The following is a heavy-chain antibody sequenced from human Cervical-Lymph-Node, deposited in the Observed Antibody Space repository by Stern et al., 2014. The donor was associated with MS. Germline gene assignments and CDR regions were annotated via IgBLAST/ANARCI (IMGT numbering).Heavy chain of an antibody. Sequence: QVQLVQSGAEVKKPAASVKVSCTASGHTFAVHWVRQAPGQRLEWMGRISTGNGDTNYSQKFQGRVTITRDTFASTAYMELRSLRSEDTAVYYCTSLSGRLDSWGQGTLVTVSS. J-gene: IGHJ5*01. CDR1: GHTFA. CDR2: ISTGNGDT. D-gene: IGHD3-10*01. V-gene: IGHV1-3*04. CDR3: TSLSGRLDS.